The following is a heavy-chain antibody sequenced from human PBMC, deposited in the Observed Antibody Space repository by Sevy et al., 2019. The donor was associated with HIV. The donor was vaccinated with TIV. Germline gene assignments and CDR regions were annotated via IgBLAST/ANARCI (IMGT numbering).Heavy chain of an antibody. CDR1: DGSISSSY. D-gene: IGHD3-16*02. CDR3: ARALSDYVWGSYRYGGRYFDL. J-gene: IGHJ2*01. V-gene: IGHV4-59*13. Sequence: SETLSLTCTVSDGSISSSYWSWIRQPPGKGLEWIGYIFHTGSTTYNPSLKSRVTISLDTSKSQFSLKLNSVTAADTAVYYCARALSDYVWGSYRYGGRYFDLWGRGTLVTVSS. CDR2: IFHTGST.